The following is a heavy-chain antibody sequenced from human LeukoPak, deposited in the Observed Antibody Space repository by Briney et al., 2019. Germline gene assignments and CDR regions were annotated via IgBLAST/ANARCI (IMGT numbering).Heavy chain of an antibody. Sequence: ASVKVSCKASGGTFGRYAISWVRQAPGRGLEWMGGIIPPFGTAHYAQKFQDRLTITADESATTVYMEMSSLRSEDTAMYYCAKEEDTALVTGYLNLWGRGTLVTVAA. CDR2: IIPPFGTA. CDR3: AKEEDTALVTGYLNL. V-gene: IGHV1-69*13. J-gene: IGHJ2*01. CDR1: GGTFGRYA. D-gene: IGHD5-18*01.